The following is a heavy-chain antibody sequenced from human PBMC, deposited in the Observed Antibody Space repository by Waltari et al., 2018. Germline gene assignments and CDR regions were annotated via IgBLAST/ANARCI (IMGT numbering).Heavy chain of an antibody. CDR2: IIPILGIA. V-gene: IGHV1-69*02. D-gene: IGHD6-13*01. J-gene: IGHJ5*02. Sequence: QVQLVQSGAEVKKPGSSVKVSCKASGGTFSSYTISWVRQAPGQGLEWMGRIIPILGIANYAQKIQGRVTSTANKAPRTAYMGLSSLRAEDTAVYYCASESKGRGYSSIGNSRDGWFDPWGQGTLVTVSS. CDR3: ASESKGRGYSSIGNSRDGWFDP. CDR1: GGTFSSYT.